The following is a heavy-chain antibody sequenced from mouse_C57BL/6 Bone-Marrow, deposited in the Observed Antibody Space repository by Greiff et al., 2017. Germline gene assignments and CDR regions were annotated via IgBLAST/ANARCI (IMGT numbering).Heavy chain of an antibody. Sequence: VKLVESGPGLVQPSQSLSITCTVSGFSLPSYGVHWVRQPPGKGLEWLGVIWSGGSTDYNAAFISRLSISKDNSKSQVFFKMNSLQADDTAIYYCAKKRRGLYAMDYWGQGTSVTVSS. CDR2: IWSGGST. V-gene: IGHV2-4*01. CDR1: GFSLPSYG. J-gene: IGHJ4*01. CDR3: AKKRRGLYAMDY.